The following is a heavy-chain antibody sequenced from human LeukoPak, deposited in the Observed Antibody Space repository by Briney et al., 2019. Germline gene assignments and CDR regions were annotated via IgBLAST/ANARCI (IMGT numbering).Heavy chain of an antibody. V-gene: IGHV1-69*13. D-gene: IGHD3-9*01. CDR3: ARSPSLRYFDWLVDY. J-gene: IGHJ4*02. CDR2: IIPIFGTA. Sequence: ASVKVSCKASGGTFSSYATSWVRQAPGQGLEWMGGIIPIFGTANYAQKFQGRVTITADESTSTAYMELSSLRSEDTAVYYCARSPSLRYFDWLVDYWGQGTLVTVSS. CDR1: GGTFSSYA.